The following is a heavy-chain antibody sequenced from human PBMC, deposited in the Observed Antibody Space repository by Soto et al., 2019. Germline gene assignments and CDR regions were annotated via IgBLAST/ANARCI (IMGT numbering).Heavy chain of an antibody. Sequence: QVQLQESGPGLVKPSETLSLTCTVSGGSISSYYWSWIRQPPGKGLEWIGYIYYSGSTNYNTSLRSRVTITVDSSKNQFSLKLSSVTAADTAVYYCARRCIAADWYFDLWGRGTLVTVSS. D-gene: IGHD6-13*01. J-gene: IGHJ2*01. CDR1: GGSISSYY. V-gene: IGHV4-59*08. CDR2: IYYSGST. CDR3: ARRCIAADWYFDL.